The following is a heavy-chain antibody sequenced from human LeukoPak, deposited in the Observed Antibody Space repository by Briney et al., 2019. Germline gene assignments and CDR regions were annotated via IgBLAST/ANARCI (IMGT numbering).Heavy chain of an antibody. D-gene: IGHD4-17*01. Sequence: GGSLRLSCAASGFTFSSYAMSWVRQAPGKGLEWVSVIYSGGTTYYADSVKGRFTISRDNSKNTLYLQMNSLRAEDTAVYYCARDRPTAVFAFDIWGQGTMVTVSS. CDR2: IYSGGTT. J-gene: IGHJ3*02. CDR3: ARDRPTAVFAFDI. V-gene: IGHV3-66*01. CDR1: GFTFSSYA.